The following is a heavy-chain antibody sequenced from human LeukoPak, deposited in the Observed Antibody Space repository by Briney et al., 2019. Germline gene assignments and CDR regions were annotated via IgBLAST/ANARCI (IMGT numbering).Heavy chain of an antibody. CDR3: ARGRLMYYDSSGYYYDAFDI. CDR2: INHSGST. Sequence: SETLSLTCTVSGGSISSYYWSWIRQPPGKGLEWIGEINHSGSTNYNPSLKSRVTISVDTSKNQFSLKLSSVTAADTAVYYCARGRLMYYDSSGYYYDAFDIWGQGTMVTVSS. CDR1: GGSISSYY. D-gene: IGHD3-22*01. V-gene: IGHV4-34*01. J-gene: IGHJ3*02.